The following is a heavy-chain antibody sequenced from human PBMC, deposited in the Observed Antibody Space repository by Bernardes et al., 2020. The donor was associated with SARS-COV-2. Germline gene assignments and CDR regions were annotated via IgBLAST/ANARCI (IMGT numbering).Heavy chain of an antibody. V-gene: IGHV1-2*02. J-gene: IGHJ4*02. D-gene: IGHD2-21*02. CDR3: ARTRTTISTTGIPVDY. Sequence: ASVKVSCKASGYTFNAYFIHWVRQAPGQRLEWMGWITPNTGGTTYVQKFQGRVTMTRDTSITTAYMELSWLGSDDTAIYYCARTRTTISTTGIPVDYWGQGTLVTVSS. CDR1: GYTFNAYF. CDR2: ITPNTGGT.